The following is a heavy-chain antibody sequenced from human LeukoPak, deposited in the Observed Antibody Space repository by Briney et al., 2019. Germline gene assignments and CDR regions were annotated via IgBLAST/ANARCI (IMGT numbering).Heavy chain of an antibody. D-gene: IGHD6-13*01. V-gene: IGHV3-23*01. J-gene: IGHJ4*02. CDR3: AKYTGTAVYYFDY. Sequence: GGSLRLSCAASGFTFSNYAMVWLRQAPGKGLEWVSAFSVSTGSTYYADSVKGRFTISRDNSKNTLYLQMNSLRAEDTAVYYCAKYTGTAVYYFDYWGQGTLVTVSS. CDR1: GFTFSNYA. CDR2: FSVSTGST.